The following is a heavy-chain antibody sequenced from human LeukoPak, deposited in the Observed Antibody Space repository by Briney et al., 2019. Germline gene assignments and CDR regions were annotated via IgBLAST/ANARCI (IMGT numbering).Heavy chain of an antibody. Sequence: ASVEVSCKASDYTFTSYGISWVRQAPGQGLEWMGWISTYNADTDYAQNLQGRVTMTTDTSTSTAYMELRSLRSDDTAVYYCARDPGQYYDILTGYYTPYYFDYWGQGTLVTVSS. V-gene: IGHV1-18*01. J-gene: IGHJ4*02. D-gene: IGHD3-9*01. CDR1: DYTFTSYG. CDR3: ARDPGQYYDILTGYYTPYYFDY. CDR2: ISTYNADT.